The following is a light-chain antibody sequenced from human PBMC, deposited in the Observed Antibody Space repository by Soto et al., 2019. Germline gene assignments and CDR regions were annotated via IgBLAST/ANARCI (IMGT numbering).Light chain of an antibody. J-gene: IGLJ1*01. CDR3: SSYTSSGTLYV. CDR2: DVS. CDR1: SSDVGGYNY. V-gene: IGLV2-14*01. Sequence: QSALTQPASVSGSPGQSITISCTGTSSDVGGYNYVSWYQQHPGKAPKLMIYDVSNRPSGVSNRFSGSKSGNTASLTISGLQAEDEADYYWSSYTSSGTLYVFGTGTKLTVL.